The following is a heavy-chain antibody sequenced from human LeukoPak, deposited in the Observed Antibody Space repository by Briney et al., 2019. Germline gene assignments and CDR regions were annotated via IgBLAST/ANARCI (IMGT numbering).Heavy chain of an antibody. D-gene: IGHD1-26*01. Sequence: GGSLRLSCAASGFTFSSHGMHWVRQAPGKGLEWVAVIWYDGSNKYYADSVKGRFTISRDNSKNTLYLQMNSLRAEDTAVYYCAKTRWELLPEGLLDYWGQGTLVTVSS. CDR3: AKTRWELLPEGLLDY. CDR2: IWYDGSNK. J-gene: IGHJ4*02. CDR1: GFTFSSHG. V-gene: IGHV3-33*06.